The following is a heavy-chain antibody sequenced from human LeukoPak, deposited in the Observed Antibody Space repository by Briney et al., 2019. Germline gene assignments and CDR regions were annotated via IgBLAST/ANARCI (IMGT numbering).Heavy chain of an antibody. V-gene: IGHV4-34*01. CDR3: ARLYYGSGSYYNVLYFFDY. Sequence: PSETLSLTRAVYGGSFSGYYWSWIRQPPGKGLEWIGEINHSGSTNYNPSLKSRVTISVDTSKNQFSLKLSSVTAADTAVYYCARLYYGSGSYYNVLYFFDYWGQGTLVTVSS. CDR2: INHSGST. D-gene: IGHD3-10*01. J-gene: IGHJ4*02. CDR1: GGSFSGYY.